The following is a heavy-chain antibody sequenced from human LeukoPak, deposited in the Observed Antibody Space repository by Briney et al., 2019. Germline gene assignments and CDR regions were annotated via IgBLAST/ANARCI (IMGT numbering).Heavy chain of an antibody. D-gene: IGHD5-12*01. Sequence: GGSLRLSCAASGFTFSSYAMSWVRQAPGKGLEWVSAISGSGGSTYYADSVKGRFTISRDNSKNTLYLQMNSLRAEDTAVYYCTRDQGGYTGYEFSDSWGQGTLVTVSS. J-gene: IGHJ4*02. V-gene: IGHV3-23*01. CDR1: GFTFSSYA. CDR2: ISGSGGST. CDR3: TRDQGGYTGYEFSDS.